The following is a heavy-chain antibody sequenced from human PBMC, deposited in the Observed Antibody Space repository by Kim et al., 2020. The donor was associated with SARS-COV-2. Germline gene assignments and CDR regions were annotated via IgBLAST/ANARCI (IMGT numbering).Heavy chain of an antibody. CDR2: IIPIFGIA. CDR3: ARDDCRVRGVYYYYYYMDV. V-gene: IGHV1-69*04. J-gene: IGHJ6*03. D-gene: IGHD3-10*01. Sequence: SVKVSCKASGGTFSSYAISWVRQAPGQGLEWMGRIIPIFGIANYAQKFQGRVTITADKSTSTAYMELSSLRSEDTAVYYCARDDCRVRGVYYYYYYMDVWGKGTTVTVSS. CDR1: GGTFSSYA.